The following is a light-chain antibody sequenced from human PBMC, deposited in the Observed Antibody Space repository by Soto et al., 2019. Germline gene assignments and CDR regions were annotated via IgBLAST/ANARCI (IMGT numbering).Light chain of an antibody. V-gene: IGLV2-14*01. CDR1: SREVGGYNY. J-gene: IGLJ1*01. CDR3: SSYTSSSTYV. Sequence: QSVLTQPASVSGSPGQSITISCTGTSREVGGYNYVSWYQQHPGKAPKLMIYDVSSRPSGVSDRFSGSKSGNTASLTISGLQAEDEADYYCSSYTSSSTYVFGTGTKVTVL. CDR2: DVS.